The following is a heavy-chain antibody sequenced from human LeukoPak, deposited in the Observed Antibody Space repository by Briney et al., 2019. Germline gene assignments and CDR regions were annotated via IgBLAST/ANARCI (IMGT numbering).Heavy chain of an antibody. CDR3: ARGGTYYPCIDY. V-gene: IGHV1-18*01. CDR2: ISAYNGKT. CDR1: GYTFTTTY. J-gene: IGHJ4*02. D-gene: IGHD1-26*01. Sequence: ASLKVSCKASGYTFTTTYINGVRQAPGQGLEWMGWISAYNGKTNYAQKFQGRVTMTTDSSTSTAYMDLTSLRSDDTAVYYCARGGTYYPCIDYWGQGTLVTVSS.